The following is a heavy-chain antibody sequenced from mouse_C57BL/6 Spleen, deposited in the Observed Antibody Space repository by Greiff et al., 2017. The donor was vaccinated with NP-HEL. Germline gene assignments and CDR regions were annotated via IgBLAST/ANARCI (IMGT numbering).Heavy chain of an antibody. Sequence: QVQLQQSGAELAKPGASVKLSCKASGYTFTSYWMHWVKQRPGQGLEWIGYINPSSGYTKYNQKFKDKATLTADNSSSTAYMQLSSLTYEDSAVYYCARDGSSHWYFDVWGTGTTVTVSS. CDR2: INPSSGYT. CDR1: GYTFTSYW. V-gene: IGHV1-7*01. J-gene: IGHJ1*03. CDR3: ARDGSSHWYFDV. D-gene: IGHD1-1*01.